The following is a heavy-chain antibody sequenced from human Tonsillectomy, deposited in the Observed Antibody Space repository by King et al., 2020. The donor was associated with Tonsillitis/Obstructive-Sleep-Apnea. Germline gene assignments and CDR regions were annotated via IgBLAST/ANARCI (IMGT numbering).Heavy chain of an antibody. D-gene: IGHD6-13*01. CDR2: INWNSGTR. J-gene: IGHJ6*03. Sequence: VQLVESGGGLVQPGRSLRPSWAASGVMCDDYTMHWGRQAPGKGLEWVSSINWNSGTRGDADSVKGRCTTSRDNGKNSLYLQMNSLRAQDTALYYCANVRRQPLVLISYYMDVWGKGTPVTVSS. CDR3: ANVRRQPLVLISYYMDV. V-gene: IGHV3-9*01. CDR1: GVMCDDYT.